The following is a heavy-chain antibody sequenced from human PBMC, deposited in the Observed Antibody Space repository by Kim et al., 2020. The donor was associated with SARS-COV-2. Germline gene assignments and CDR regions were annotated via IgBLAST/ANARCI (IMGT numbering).Heavy chain of an antibody. V-gene: IGHV3-11*05. CDR3: ARGWVVPENFDL. D-gene: IGHD2-2*01. J-gene: IGHJ2*01. CDR1: GLTFSDYY. CDR2: ISSSSSYT. Sequence: GGSLRLSCAASGLTFSDYYMSWIRQAPGKGLEWVSYISSSSSYTNYADSVKGRFTISRDNAKNSLYLQMNSLRAEDTAVYYCARGWVVPENFDLWGRGTLVTVSS.